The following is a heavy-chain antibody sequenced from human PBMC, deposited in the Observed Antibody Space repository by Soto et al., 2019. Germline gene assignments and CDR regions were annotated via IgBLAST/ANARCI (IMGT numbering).Heavy chain of an antibody. CDR3: SHTVFDY. J-gene: IGHJ4*02. D-gene: IGHD4-17*01. Sequence: EVQLVESGGGLVKPGVSLRLSCAASGFTFSNAWMSWVRQAPGKGLEWVGRIKSKTDGGTTDYAAPVKGRFTISREDSKNTMYLQMNSLKTDDTAVYYCSHTVFDYWVQGTLVTDSS. CDR1: GFTFSNAW. CDR2: IKSKTDGGTT. V-gene: IGHV3-15*01.